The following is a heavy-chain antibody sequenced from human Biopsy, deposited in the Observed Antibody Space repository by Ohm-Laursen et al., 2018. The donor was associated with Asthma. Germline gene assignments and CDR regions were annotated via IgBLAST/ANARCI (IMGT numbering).Heavy chain of an antibody. D-gene: IGHD3-3*01. CDR2: MSFDGRQT. J-gene: IGHJ3*02. CDR1: GFSFNSYG. V-gene: IGHV3-30*18. Sequence: SLRLSCAAPGFSFNSYGMHWVRQAPGKGLEWVAVMSFDGRQTYYADSVKGRFTISRDNSKNTLYLQMNSLRAEDMAVYYCAKERYYDFWSGYPIWGQGTTVTVSS. CDR3: AKERYYDFWSGYPI.